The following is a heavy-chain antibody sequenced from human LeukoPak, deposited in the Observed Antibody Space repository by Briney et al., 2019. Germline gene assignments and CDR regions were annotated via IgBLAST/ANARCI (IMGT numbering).Heavy chain of an antibody. J-gene: IGHJ6*03. V-gene: IGHV4-59*01. CDR1: GGSISSYY. CDR2: INYSGST. CDR3: ARDRGDDFWSGYYYYMDV. D-gene: IGHD3-3*01. Sequence: SETLSLTCTVSGGSISSYYWSWIRQPPGKGLEWIGYINYSGSTNYNPSLKSRVTISVDTSKNQFSLKLSSVTAADTAVYYCARDRGDDFWSGYYYYMDVWGKGTTVTVSS.